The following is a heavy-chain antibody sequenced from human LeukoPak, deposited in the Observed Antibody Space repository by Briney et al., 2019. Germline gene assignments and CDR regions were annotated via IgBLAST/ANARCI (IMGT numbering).Heavy chain of an antibody. J-gene: IGHJ5*02. CDR3: ARAPRSCKFGGCWLGDNWFDP. CDR2: IIPIFGTA. Sequence: GASVKVSCKASGGTFSSYAISWVRQAPGQGLEWMGGIIPIFGTANYAQKFQGRVTITADESTSTAYMELSSLRSEDTAVYYCARAPRSCKFGGCWLGDNWFDPWGQGTLVTVSS. V-gene: IGHV1-69*13. D-gene: IGHD2-15*01. CDR1: GGTFSSYA.